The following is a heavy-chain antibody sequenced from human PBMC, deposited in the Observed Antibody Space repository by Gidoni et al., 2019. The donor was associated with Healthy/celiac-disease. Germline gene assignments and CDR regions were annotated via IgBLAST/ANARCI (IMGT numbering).Heavy chain of an antibody. D-gene: IGHD2-2*01. V-gene: IGHV1-69*01. CDR3: ARAETGVPAGYYYGMDV. J-gene: IGHJ6*02. CDR2: IIPIFGTA. CDR1: GGTFSSYA. Sequence: QVQLVQSGAEVKKPGSSVKVSCKASGGTFSSYAISWVRQAPGQGLEWMGGIIPIFGTANYAQKFQGRVTITADESTSTAYMELSSLRSEDTAVYYCARAETGVPAGYYYGMDVWGQGTTVTVSS.